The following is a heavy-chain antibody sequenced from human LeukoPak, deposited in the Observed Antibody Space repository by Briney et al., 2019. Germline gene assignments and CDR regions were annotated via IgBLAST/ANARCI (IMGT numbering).Heavy chain of an antibody. D-gene: IGHD3-16*02. CDR3: ARASHDHDYVCGSYRYEHYFDY. V-gene: IGHV4-59*01. CDR1: GGSISSYY. CDR2: IYYSGST. Sequence: SETLSLTCTVSGGSISSYYWSWIRQPPGKGLEWIGYIYYSGSTNYNPSLKSRVTISVDTSKNQFSLKLSSVTAADTAVYYCARASHDHDYVCGSYRYEHYFDYWGQGTLVTASS. J-gene: IGHJ4*02.